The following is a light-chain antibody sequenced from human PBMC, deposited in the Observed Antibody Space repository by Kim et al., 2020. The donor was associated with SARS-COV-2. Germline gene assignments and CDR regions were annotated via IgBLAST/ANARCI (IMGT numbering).Light chain of an antibody. CDR3: QQSYSTPPLT. CDR2: AAS. Sequence: ASVGDRVTITCRASQSIRTYLNWYQQKPGKAPKLLIYAASSLQSGVPSRFSGSGSGTDFTLTISSLQPEDFATYYCQQSYSTPPLTFGGGTKAEI. CDR1: QSIRTY. V-gene: IGKV1-39*01. J-gene: IGKJ4*01.